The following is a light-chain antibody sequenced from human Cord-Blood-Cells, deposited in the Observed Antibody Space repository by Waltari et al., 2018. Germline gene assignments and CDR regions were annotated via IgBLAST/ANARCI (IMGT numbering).Light chain of an antibody. CDR1: QSHLHRNGYNY. J-gene: IGKJ5*01. CDR2: LGS. Sequence: EIVMTQSPLSLPVTPADPASTPCRSSQSHLHRNGYNYLDLYLQKTGQSPQFFIFLGSNRASGVPDRFSGSGSGTDFTLKISRVEAEDVGVYYCMQALQTPITFGQGTRLEIK. CDR3: MQALQTPIT. V-gene: IGKV2-28*01.